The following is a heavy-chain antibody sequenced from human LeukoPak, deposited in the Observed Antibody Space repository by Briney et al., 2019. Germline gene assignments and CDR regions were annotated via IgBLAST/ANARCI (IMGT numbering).Heavy chain of an antibody. Sequence: PGRSLRLSCAASGFTFSSYAMHWVRQAPGKGLEWVSAISGSGGSTYYADSVKGRFTISRDNSKNTLYLQMNSLRAEDTAVYYCAKDQSSDYGMDVWGQGTTVTVSS. J-gene: IGHJ6*02. CDR3: AKDQSSDYGMDV. V-gene: IGHV3-23*01. D-gene: IGHD1-26*01. CDR1: GFTFSSYA. CDR2: ISGSGGST.